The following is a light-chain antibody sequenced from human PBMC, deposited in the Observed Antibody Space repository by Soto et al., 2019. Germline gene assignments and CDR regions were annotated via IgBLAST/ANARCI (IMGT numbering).Light chain of an antibody. CDR1: QSVSSSF. CDR2: GAS. Sequence: EIVLTQSPGTLSLSPGERATLSCRANQSVSSSFLAWYQQKPGQAPRLLIYGASSRATGIPDTFSGSGSGTDFTLTISILEPEDFAVYYCQQYANSPSTFGQGTKLEIK. CDR3: QQYANSPST. V-gene: IGKV3-20*01. J-gene: IGKJ2*02.